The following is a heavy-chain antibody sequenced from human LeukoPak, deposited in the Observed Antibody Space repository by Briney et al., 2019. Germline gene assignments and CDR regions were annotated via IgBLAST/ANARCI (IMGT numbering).Heavy chain of an antibody. CDR2: INHSGST. J-gene: IGHJ6*03. Sequence: SETLSLTCAVYGGSFSGYYWSWIGQPPGKGLEWIGEINHSGSTNYNPSLKSRVTISVDTSKNQFSLKLSSVTAADTAVYYCARVYYDPPKYYYYYYYMDVWGKGTTVTISS. CDR1: GGSFSGYY. V-gene: IGHV4-34*01. D-gene: IGHD3-22*01. CDR3: ARVYYDPPKYYYYYYYMDV.